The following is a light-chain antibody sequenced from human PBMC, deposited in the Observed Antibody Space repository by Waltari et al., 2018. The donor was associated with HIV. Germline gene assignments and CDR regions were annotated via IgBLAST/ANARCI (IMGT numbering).Light chain of an antibody. CDR2: EVS. J-gene: IGLJ3*02. V-gene: IGLV2-8*01. Sequence: QPPSASGSPGQSVTIFCTGSSSDIGDYNYVSWYQQHPGKAPKLLIYEVSRRSSSAVPNRFSGSKSGNTASLTVSGLQAEDEADYYCSSYAGSNTLMFGGGTKLTVL. CDR3: SSYAGSNTLM. CDR1: SSDIGDYNY.